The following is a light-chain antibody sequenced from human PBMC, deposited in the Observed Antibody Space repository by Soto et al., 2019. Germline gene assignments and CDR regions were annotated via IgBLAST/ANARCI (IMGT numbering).Light chain of an antibody. J-gene: IGKJ2*01. Sequence: EIVLTQSPVTLSLSPGERATLPCRASKSVAGNSLPWYRHKPGQPPKLVTYGASVRSAGVPDRFVGSGSGTDFTLTISRLEPEDFAVYYCQQYGSSRDTFGQGTKLEIK. CDR1: KSVAGNS. CDR2: GAS. V-gene: IGKV3-20*01. CDR3: QQYGSSRDT.